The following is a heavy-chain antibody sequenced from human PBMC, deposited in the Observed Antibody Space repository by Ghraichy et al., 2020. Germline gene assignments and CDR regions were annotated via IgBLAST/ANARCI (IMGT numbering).Heavy chain of an antibody. J-gene: IGHJ5*02. Sequence: SVKVSCKASGGTFSSYAISWVRQAPGQGLEWMGGIIPIFGTANYAQKFQGRVTITADESTSTAYMELSSLRSEDTAVYYCARTEGYGSGSVDNWFDPWGQGTLVTVSS. D-gene: IGHD3-10*01. CDR2: IIPIFGTA. CDR1: GGTFSSYA. V-gene: IGHV1-69*13. CDR3: ARTEGYGSGSVDNWFDP.